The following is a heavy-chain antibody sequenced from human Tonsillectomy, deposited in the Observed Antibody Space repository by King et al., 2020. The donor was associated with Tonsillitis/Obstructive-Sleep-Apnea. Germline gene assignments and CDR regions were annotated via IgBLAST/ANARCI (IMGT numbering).Heavy chain of an antibody. D-gene: IGHD3-10*01. CDR2: IYYIGMT. J-gene: IGHJ5*02. Sequence: VQLQEAGPGLVKPSETLSLTCTVSGGSISSYYWSWIRQPPGKVLEWIGYIYYIGMTNYNPSLKGRFTISVDTSKNQFSLKLSSVTASDTAVYYCARFRESSTNWFDPWGQGTLVTVSS. CDR3: ARFRESSTNWFDP. CDR1: GGSISSYY. V-gene: IGHV4-59*01.